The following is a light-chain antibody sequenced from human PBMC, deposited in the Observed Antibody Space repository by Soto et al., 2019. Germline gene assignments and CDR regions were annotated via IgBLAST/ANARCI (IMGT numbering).Light chain of an antibody. V-gene: IGKV3-20*01. CDR3: QQYGSSGT. Sequence: LVLTQSPGTLSLSPGERATLSCRASQSISISYLAWYQQRPGRAPRLLIYGASGRATGIPGRFSGTGSGTDFTITIKRLEPEDSAVYYCQQYGSSGTFGQGTKVDIK. J-gene: IGKJ1*01. CDR1: QSISISY. CDR2: GAS.